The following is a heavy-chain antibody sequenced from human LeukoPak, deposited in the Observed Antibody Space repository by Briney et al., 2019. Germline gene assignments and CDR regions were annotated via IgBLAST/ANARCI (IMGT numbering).Heavy chain of an antibody. Sequence: SVKVSCKASGGTFSSYAISWVRQAPGQGLEWMGRIIPILGIANYAQKFQGRVTITADKSTSTAYMELSSLRSEDTAVYYCARMMTTAYYRYYYYGMDVWGQGTTVTVSS. D-gene: IGHD4-4*01. CDR2: IIPILGIA. CDR1: GGTFSSYA. J-gene: IGHJ6*02. CDR3: ARMMTTAYYRYYYYGMDV. V-gene: IGHV1-69*04.